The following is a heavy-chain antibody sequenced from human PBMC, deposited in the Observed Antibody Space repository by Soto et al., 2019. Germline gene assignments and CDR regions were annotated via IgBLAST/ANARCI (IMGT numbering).Heavy chain of an antibody. J-gene: IGHJ4*02. CDR2: ISAYNGNT. V-gene: IGHV1-18*01. CDR1: GYTFTSYG. D-gene: IGHD3-9*01. Sequence: ASVKVSCKASGYTFTSYGISWVRQAPGQGLEWMGWISAYNGNTNYAQKLQGRVTMTTDTSTSTAYMELRSLRSDDTAVYYCARGTDYDILTGYYLVSDYWGQGTLVNVSS. CDR3: ARGTDYDILTGYYLVSDY.